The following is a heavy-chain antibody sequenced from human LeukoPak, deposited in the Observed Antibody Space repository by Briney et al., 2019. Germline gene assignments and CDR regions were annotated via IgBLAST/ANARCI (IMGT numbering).Heavy chain of an antibody. V-gene: IGHV3-7*01. Sequence: GGSLRLSCAASGFTFSSYWMSWVRQAPGKGLEWVANIKQDGSEKYYVDSVKGRFTISRDNSKNTLDLQMNSLRAEDTAVYYCARDRSYDFWSGYSTPDYWGQGTLVTVSS. J-gene: IGHJ4*02. CDR3: ARDRSYDFWSGYSTPDY. CDR1: GFTFSSYW. D-gene: IGHD3-3*01. CDR2: IKQDGSEK.